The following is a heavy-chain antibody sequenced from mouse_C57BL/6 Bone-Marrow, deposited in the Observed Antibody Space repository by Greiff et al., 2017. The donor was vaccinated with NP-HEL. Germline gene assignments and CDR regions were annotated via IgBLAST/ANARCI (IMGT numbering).Heavy chain of an antibody. J-gene: IGHJ4*01. CDR1: GFSINSDCY. D-gene: IGHD2-4*01. Sequence: EVKLMESGPSLVRPSQTLSLTCTVTGFSINSDCYWIWIRQFPGNKLEYIGYTFYSGITNYNPSLESRTYITRDTSKNQFSLKLSSVTTEDTATYYCARAYDYDGAMYYWGQGTAVTVSS. V-gene: IGHV3-3*01. CDR2: TFYSGIT. CDR3: ARAYDYDGAMYY.